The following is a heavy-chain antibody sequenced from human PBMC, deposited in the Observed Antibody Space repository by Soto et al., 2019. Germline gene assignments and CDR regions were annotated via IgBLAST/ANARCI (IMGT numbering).Heavy chain of an antibody. J-gene: IGHJ6*02. CDR2: TYYRSKWYN. CDR3: ARTPTDYCSSTSCYYYYGMDV. D-gene: IGHD2-2*01. V-gene: IGHV6-1*01. Sequence: KQSQTLSLTCAISGDSVSSNSAAWNWIRQSPSRGLEWLGRTYYRSKWYNDYAVSVKSRITINPDTSKNQFSLQLNSVTPEDTAVYYCARTPTDYCSSTSCYYYYGMDVWGQGTTVTVSS. CDR1: GDSVSSNSAA.